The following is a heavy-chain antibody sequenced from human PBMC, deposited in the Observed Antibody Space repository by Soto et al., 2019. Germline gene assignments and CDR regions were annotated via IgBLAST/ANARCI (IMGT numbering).Heavy chain of an antibody. CDR3: AIGPNTVTNDFDY. V-gene: IGHV3-66*01. CDR2: IYSGGST. D-gene: IGHD4-17*01. J-gene: IGHJ4*02. CDR1: GFTVSSNY. Sequence: GGSLRLSCAASGFTVSSNYMSWVRQAPGKGLEWVSVIYSGGSTYYADSVKGRFTISRDNSKNTLYLQMNSLRAEDTAVYYCAIGPNTVTNDFDYWGQGTLVTVSS.